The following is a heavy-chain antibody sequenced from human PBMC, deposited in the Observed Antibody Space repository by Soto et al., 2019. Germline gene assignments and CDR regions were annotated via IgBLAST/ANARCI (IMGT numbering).Heavy chain of an antibody. D-gene: IGHD6-13*01. V-gene: IGHV4-59*01. J-gene: IGHJ4*02. Sequence: SETLSLTCTVSGDTISSYDWSWIRKPPGKGLEWIGYIYYSGSTNYNPSLKSRVTMSIDTTKNQFSLKLSSVTAADTAIYYCARGVASSSRTSLIYWGQGALVPSPQ. CDR2: IYYSGST. CDR1: GDTISSYD. CDR3: ARGVASSSRTSLIY.